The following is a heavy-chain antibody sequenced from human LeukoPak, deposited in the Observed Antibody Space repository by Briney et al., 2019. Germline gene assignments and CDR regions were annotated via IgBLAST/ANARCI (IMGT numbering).Heavy chain of an antibody. CDR1: GGSITSYY. CDR3: ARVRDGSSFSAFDM. Sequence: SETLSLTCPVSGGSITSYYWSWIRQPPGKGMEWIGCIYYSGTTNYNPSLKSRVTISVDTSKNQFSLKLSSVTAADTAVYYCARVRDGSSFSAFDMWGQGTMVTVSS. V-gene: IGHV4-59*01. D-gene: IGHD1-26*01. CDR2: IYYSGTT. J-gene: IGHJ3*02.